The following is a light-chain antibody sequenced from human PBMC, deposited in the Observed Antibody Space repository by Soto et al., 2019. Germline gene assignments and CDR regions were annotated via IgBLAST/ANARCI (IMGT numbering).Light chain of an antibody. CDR3: QQYGSSIT. V-gene: IGKV3-20*01. CDR1: QSVSSSY. CDR2: GAS. J-gene: IGKJ5*01. Sequence: EIVMTQSPATLSVSPGERATISCRASQSVSSSYLAWYQQKPGEAPRLLFYGASSRATGIPDRFSGSGSGTDFTLTISRLEPEDFAVYYCQQYGSSITFGQGTRLEIK.